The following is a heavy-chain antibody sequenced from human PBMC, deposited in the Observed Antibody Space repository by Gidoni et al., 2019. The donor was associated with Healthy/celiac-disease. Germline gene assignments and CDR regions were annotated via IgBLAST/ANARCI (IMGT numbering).Heavy chain of an antibody. V-gene: IGHV1-2*04. J-gene: IGHJ4*02. D-gene: IGHD7-27*01. CDR3: ARDLELGYFDY. CDR1: GYTFTGYY. CDR2: INPNSVGT. Sequence: QVQLVQSGAEVKKPGASVKVSCKASGYTFTGYYMHWVRQAPGQGLEWMGWINPNSVGTNYAQKFQGWVTMTRDTSISTAYMELSRLRSDDTAVYYCARDLELGYFDYWGQGTLVTVSS.